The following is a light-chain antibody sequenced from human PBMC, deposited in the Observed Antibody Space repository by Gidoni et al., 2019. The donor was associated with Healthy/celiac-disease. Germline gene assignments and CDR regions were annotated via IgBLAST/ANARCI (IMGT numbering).Light chain of an antibody. CDR1: QGISNS. V-gene: IGKV1-NL1*01. CDR3: QQYYSNPLT. J-gene: IGKJ4*01. Sequence: IHIPESPSSLSASVGDRVTITCRASQGISNSLAWYQQKPGKAPKLLLYAASRLESGVPSRFSGSGSGTDYTLTISSLQPEDFATYYCQQYYSNPLTFGGGTKVEIK. CDR2: AAS.